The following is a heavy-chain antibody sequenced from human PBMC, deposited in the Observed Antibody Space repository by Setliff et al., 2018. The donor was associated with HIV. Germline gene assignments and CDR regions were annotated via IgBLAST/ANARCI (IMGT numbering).Heavy chain of an antibody. J-gene: IGHJ4*02. CDR3: ARDPYDSSGYHFDF. CDR2: INPRAGTT. CDR1: GYTFTTYY. V-gene: IGHV1-46*01. Sequence: ASVKVSCKASGYTFTTYYIHWVRQAPGQGLEWMGLINPRAGTTSYAQKFLGRVTMTRDTSTRTFYMELSSLRSDDTAVYYCARDPYDSSGYHFDFWGQGTLVPVSS. D-gene: IGHD3-22*01.